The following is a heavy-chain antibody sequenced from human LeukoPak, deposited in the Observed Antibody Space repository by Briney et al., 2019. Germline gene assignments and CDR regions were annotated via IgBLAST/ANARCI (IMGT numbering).Heavy chain of an antibody. CDR3: ARASNYDILTGYYEAYYFDY. J-gene: IGHJ4*02. Sequence: SQTLSLTCTVSGYSISSGYYWGWIRQPPGKGLEWIGSIYHSGSTYYNPSLESRVTISVDTSKNQFSLKLSSVTAADTAVYYCARASNYDILTGYYEAYYFDYWGQGTLVTVSS. CDR1: GYSISSGYY. V-gene: IGHV4-38-2*02. D-gene: IGHD3-9*01. CDR2: IYHSGST.